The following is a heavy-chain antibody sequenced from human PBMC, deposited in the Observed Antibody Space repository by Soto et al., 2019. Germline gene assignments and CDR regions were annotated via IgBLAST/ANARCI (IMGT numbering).Heavy chain of an antibody. CDR2: ISGNARTI. V-gene: IGHV3-48*02. D-gene: IGHD6-13*01. J-gene: IGHJ4*02. CDR1: GFTFTSYS. Sequence: EVQLVESGGGLVQPGGSLRLSCAASGFTFTSYSINWVRQAPGKGLEWLSFISGNARTIYYADSVKGRFTVSRDNAKNSIYLQMNRLRDEDTAVYYCARDDVPGIAAAFGYWGQGTLVTVSS. CDR3: ARDDVPGIAAAFGY.